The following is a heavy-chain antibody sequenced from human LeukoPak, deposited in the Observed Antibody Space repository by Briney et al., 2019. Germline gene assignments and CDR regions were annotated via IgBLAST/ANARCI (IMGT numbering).Heavy chain of an antibody. CDR2: INPNSGDT. CDR3: ARVGQWLVENDWFDP. D-gene: IGHD6-19*01. J-gene: IGHJ5*02. V-gene: IGHV1-2*02. CDR1: EYTFTAYY. Sequence: ASVKVSCKASEYTFTAYYVHWVRQAPGQGLEWMGWINPNSGDTNFAQNFQGKVTMTRDTSISTVCMELSRLRSDDTAVYYCARVGQWLVENDWFDPWGQGTLVTVSS.